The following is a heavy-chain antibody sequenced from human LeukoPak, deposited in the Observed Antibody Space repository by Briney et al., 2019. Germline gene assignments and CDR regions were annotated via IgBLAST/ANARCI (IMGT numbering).Heavy chain of an antibody. CDR1: GGSISSYY. D-gene: IGHD2-2*01. CDR2: IYYSGST. CDR3: AREAPATENYYYGMDV. J-gene: IGHJ6*02. V-gene: IGHV4-59*01. Sequence: PSETLSLTCTVSGGSISSYYWSWIRQPPGKGLEWIGYIYYSGSTNYNPSLKSRVTISVDTSKNQFSLKLSSVTAADTAVYYCAREAPATENYYYGMDVWGQGTTVTVSS.